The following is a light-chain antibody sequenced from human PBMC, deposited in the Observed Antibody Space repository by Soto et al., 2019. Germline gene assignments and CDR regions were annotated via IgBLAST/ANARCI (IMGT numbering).Light chain of an antibody. V-gene: IGKV1-5*01. CDR3: QQYNNYPRT. Sequence: DIKMTQSPSTLSASNGDGVTITCRASESISGWLAWYQQQPGKAPKLLIYDASNLESGVPSRFSGSGSGTEFTLAISSLQPDDFATYYCQQYNNYPRTFGQGTKVDI. CDR1: ESISGW. J-gene: IGKJ1*01. CDR2: DAS.